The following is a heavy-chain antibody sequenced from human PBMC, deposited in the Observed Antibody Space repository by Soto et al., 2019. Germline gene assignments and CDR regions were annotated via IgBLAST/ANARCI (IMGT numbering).Heavy chain of an antibody. Sequence: SETLSLTCAVSGGSISSSNWWSWVRQPPGKGLEWIGEIYHSGSTNYNPSLKSRVTISVDKSKNQFSLKLSSVTAADTGIYYCTTDSYSAMMVVRFDYWGHGTLVTVSS. D-gene: IGHD2-15*01. CDR1: GGSISSSNW. V-gene: IGHV4-4*02. CDR3: TTDSYSAMMVVRFDY. CDR2: IYHSGST. J-gene: IGHJ4*01.